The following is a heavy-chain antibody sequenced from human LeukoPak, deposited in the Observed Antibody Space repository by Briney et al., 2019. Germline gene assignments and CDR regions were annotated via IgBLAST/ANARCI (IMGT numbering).Heavy chain of an antibody. V-gene: IGHV3-30-3*01. CDR3: ARESDSSGYVDY. J-gene: IGHJ4*02. CDR2: ISYDGSNK. Sequence: GGSLRLSCAASGFTFSSYAMHWVRQAPGKGLEWVAVISYDGSNKYYADSVKGRFTISRDNSKNTLYLQMNSLRAEDTAVYYCARESDSSGYVDYWGQGTLVTVSS. CDR1: GFTFSSYA. D-gene: IGHD3-22*01.